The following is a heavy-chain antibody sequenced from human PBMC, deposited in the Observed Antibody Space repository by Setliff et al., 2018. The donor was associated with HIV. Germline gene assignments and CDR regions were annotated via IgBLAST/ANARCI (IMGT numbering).Heavy chain of an antibody. CDR2: ISGSGVNT. Sequence: PGGSLRLSCAASGFTFSSYAMNWVRQAPGKGLEWVSSISGSGVNTYYADSVKGRFTISRDNFKNTLYIQMNSLLAEDTAVYYCAKDGGGDYYYYYMDVWGKGTTVTVSS. D-gene: IGHD2-15*01. J-gene: IGHJ6*03. CDR1: GFTFSSYA. V-gene: IGHV3-23*01. CDR3: AKDGGGDYYYYYMDV.